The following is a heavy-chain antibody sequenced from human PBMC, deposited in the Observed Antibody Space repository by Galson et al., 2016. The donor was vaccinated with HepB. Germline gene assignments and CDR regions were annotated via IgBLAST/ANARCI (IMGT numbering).Heavy chain of an antibody. D-gene: IGHD4-11*01. V-gene: IGHV4-4*02. CDR2: IYPNGST. CDR1: GGPISSSNW. Sequence: SETLSLTCVVSGGPISSSNWWNWVRQPPGKGLEWIGEIYPNGSTNYNPSLKSRLTISVDTSKNQFSLKLTSVTAADTAPYYCARSRQYYFFAMDVWGQGTTVTLAS. CDR3: ARSRQYYFFAMDV. J-gene: IGHJ6*02.